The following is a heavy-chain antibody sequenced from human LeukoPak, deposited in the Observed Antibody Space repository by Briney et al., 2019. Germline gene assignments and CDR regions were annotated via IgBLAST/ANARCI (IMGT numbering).Heavy chain of an antibody. CDR1: GGSISSGGYS. V-gene: IGHV4-30-2*01. CDR2: IYHSGST. CDR3: ARGGYYYGMDV. J-gene: IGHJ6*02. Sequence: PSETLSLTCAVSGGSISSGGYSWSWIGQPPGKGLEWIGYIYHSGSTYYNPSLKSRVTISVDRSKNQFSLKLSSVTAADTAVYYCARGGYYYGMDVWGQGTTVTVSS.